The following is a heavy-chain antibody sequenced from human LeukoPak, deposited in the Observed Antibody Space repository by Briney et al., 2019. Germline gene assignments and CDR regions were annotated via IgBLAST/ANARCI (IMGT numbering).Heavy chain of an antibody. V-gene: IGHV4-61*05. D-gene: IGHD5-24*01. J-gene: IGHJ4*02. CDR1: GGSLSSSSYY. CDR3: ARDGTEMATMGFDY. Sequence: SGTLSLTRTVSGGSLSSSSYYWGWIRHPPGEGLEWVGYIYYSGSTKYNPSLKSRVTMSVDTSKNQFSLKLSSVTAADTAVYYCARDGTEMATMGFDYWGQGTLVTVSS. CDR2: IYYSGST.